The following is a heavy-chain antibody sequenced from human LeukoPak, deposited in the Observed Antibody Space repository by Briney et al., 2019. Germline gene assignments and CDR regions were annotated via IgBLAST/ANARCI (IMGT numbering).Heavy chain of an antibody. Sequence: GESLKISCKGSGYSFPSYWIGWVRQMPGKGLEWMGIIYPGDSDTRYSPSFQGQVTISADKSISTAYLQWSSLKASDTAMYYCARHLGSGWSPYYFDYWGQGTLVTVSS. V-gene: IGHV5-51*01. D-gene: IGHD6-19*01. CDR1: GYSFPSYW. CDR3: ARHLGSGWSPYYFDY. J-gene: IGHJ4*02. CDR2: IYPGDSDT.